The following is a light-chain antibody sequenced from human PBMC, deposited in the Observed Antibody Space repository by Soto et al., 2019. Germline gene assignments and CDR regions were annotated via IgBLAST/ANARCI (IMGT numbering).Light chain of an antibody. Sequence: EIVMTQSPATLSLSPGERATLSCRASQSVSSSYLAWYQQKPGQAPRLLIYGASSRATGIPDRFSGGGSGTDFTLTISRLEPGDFAVYYCQHYGSSAPITFGQGTRLEIK. V-gene: IGKV3-20*01. J-gene: IGKJ5*01. CDR1: QSVSSSY. CDR3: QHYGSSAPIT. CDR2: GAS.